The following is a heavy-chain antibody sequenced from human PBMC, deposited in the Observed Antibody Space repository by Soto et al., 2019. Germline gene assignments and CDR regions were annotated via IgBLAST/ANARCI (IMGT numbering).Heavy chain of an antibody. CDR1: GFTFSSFG. D-gene: IGHD2-8*01. CDR3: AKISREASALVYYFDY. J-gene: IGHJ4*02. CDR2: ISYDGSNK. Sequence: QVQLVESGGGVVQPGRSLRLSCAASGFTFSSFGMHWVRQAPGKGLEWVAVISYDGSNKYYEDSVKGRFTISRDNSKNTLYLQMNSLRADDTAVYYCAKISREASALVYYFDYWGQGTLVTVS. V-gene: IGHV3-30*18.